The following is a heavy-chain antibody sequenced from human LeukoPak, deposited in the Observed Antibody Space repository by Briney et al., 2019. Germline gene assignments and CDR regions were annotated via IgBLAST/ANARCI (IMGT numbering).Heavy chain of an antibody. Sequence: GASVKVSCKASGYTFTSYGISWVRQAPGQGLEWMGWISAYNGNTNYAQKLQGRVTMTTDTSTSTAYMELRSLRSDDTAVYYCARDQCVREYCGADHWFDPWGQGTLVTVSS. CDR1: GYTFTSYG. V-gene: IGHV1-18*01. D-gene: IGHD2-21*01. CDR2: ISAYNGNT. CDR3: ARDQCVREYCGADHWFDP. J-gene: IGHJ5*02.